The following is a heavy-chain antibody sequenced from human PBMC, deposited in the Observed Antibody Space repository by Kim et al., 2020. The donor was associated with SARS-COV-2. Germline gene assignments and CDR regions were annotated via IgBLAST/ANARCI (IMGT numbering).Heavy chain of an antibody. V-gene: IGHV3-23*01. D-gene: IGHD1-26*01. CDR3: AKDWGFIVGEPRFDY. CDR2: ISGSGGST. Sequence: GGSLRLSCAASGFTFSSYAMSWVRQAPGKGLEWVSAISGSGGSTYYADSVKGRFTISRDNSKNTLYLQMNSLRAEDTAVYYCAKDWGFIVGEPRFDYWGQGTLVTVSS. CDR1: GFTFSSYA. J-gene: IGHJ4*02.